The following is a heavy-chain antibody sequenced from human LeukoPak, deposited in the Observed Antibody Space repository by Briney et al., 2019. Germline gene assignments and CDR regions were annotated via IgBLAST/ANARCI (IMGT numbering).Heavy chain of an antibody. D-gene: IGHD6-13*01. Sequence: SETLSLTCTVSGGSISSYYWSWIRQPPGKGLERIGYIYYSGSTNYNPSLKSRVTISVDTSKNQFSLKLSSVTAADTAMYYCARDTAAGILHWFDPWGQGTLVTVSS. J-gene: IGHJ5*02. CDR2: IYYSGST. CDR1: GGSISSYY. V-gene: IGHV4-59*01. CDR3: ARDTAAGILHWFDP.